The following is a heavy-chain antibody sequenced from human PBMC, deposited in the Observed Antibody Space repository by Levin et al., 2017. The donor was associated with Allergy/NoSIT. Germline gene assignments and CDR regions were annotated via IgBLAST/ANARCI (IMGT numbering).Heavy chain of an antibody. J-gene: IGHJ6*02. CDR1: GYTLTDNY. CDR2: INPKSGDT. D-gene: IGHD3-3*01. CDR3: ARDLRITIFGVTYSYYYGMDV. V-gene: IGHV1-2*06. Sequence: GESLKISCKASGYTLTDNYMHWVRQAPGQGLEWMGRINPKSGDTDYAQKFQGRVTMTRDTSISKAYMELSRLTSDDTAVYYCARDLRITIFGVTYSYYYGMDVWGQGTTVTVAS.